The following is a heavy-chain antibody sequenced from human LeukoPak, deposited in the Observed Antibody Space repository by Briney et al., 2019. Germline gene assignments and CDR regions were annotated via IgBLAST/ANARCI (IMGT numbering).Heavy chain of an antibody. CDR3: ARGYDYGDYVGDFDY. Sequence: ASVKVSCKASGYTFTSYPISWVRQAPGQGLEWMGWFTTYNGNTNYAQKLQGRVTMTTDTSTSTAYMDLRGLRSDDTAVYYCARGYDYGDYVGDFDYWGQGTLVTVSS. V-gene: IGHV1-18*01. D-gene: IGHD4-17*01. J-gene: IGHJ4*02. CDR1: GYTFTSYP. CDR2: FTTYNGNT.